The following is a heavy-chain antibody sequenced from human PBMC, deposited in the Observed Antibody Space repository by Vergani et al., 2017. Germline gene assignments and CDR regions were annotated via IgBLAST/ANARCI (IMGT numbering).Heavy chain of an antibody. CDR3: ARDSTEYSGYEHFDY. V-gene: IGHV1-69*01. D-gene: IGHD5-12*01. CDR1: GGTFSSYA. J-gene: IGHJ4*02. Sequence: QVQLVQSGAEVKKPGSSVKVSCKASGGTFSSYAISWVRQAPGQGLEWMGGIIPIFGTANYAQKFQGRVTITADESTSTVYMELSSLRSEDTAVYYCARDSTEYSGYEHFDYWGQGTLVTVSS. CDR2: IIPIFGTA.